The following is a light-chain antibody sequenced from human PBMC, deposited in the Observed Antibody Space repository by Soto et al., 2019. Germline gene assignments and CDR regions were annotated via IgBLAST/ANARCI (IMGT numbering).Light chain of an antibody. V-gene: IGKV3-20*01. CDR1: QSVSNNY. CDR2: GAS. CDR3: QQYSSSPIT. J-gene: IGKJ5*01. Sequence: VLTQSPATLSLSPGERATLSCRASQSVSNNYLAWYQQKPGQAPRLLIYGASSRATGIPDRFSGGGSGTNFSLTISRLDPEDFAVYYCQQYSSSPITFGQGTRLEIK.